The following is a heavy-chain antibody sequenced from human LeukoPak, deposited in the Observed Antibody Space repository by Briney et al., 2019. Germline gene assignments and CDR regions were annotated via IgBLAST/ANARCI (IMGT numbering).Heavy chain of an antibody. V-gene: IGHV3-23*01. CDR2: ISGSGVTT. CDR1: GFTFSSYA. J-gene: IGHJ5*02. CDR3: AKKGIAVTGNNWFDP. D-gene: IGHD6-19*01. Sequence: PGGSLRLSCAASGFTFSSYAMTWVRKAPGKGLEGVSIISGSGVTTFYADSVKGRFTISRDNSKNTLYLQMNNLRAEDTAVYYCAKKGIAVTGNNWFDPWGQGTLVTVSS.